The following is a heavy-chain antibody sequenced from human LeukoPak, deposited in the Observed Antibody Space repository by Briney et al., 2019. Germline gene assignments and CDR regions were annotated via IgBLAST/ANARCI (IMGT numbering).Heavy chain of an antibody. CDR2: IAHHGSNK. J-gene: IGHJ4*02. D-gene: IGHD1-26*01. CDR1: GFTFSRNA. CDR3: ARLMVGQAGVGATHFDF. Sequence: GGSLRLSCAASGFTFSRNAIHWVRQGPGKGLEWVSYIAHHGSNKYYADSVKGRFTISRDNSKNTLYLQVNSLGAEDTAMYYCARLMVGQAGVGATHFDFWGQGTLVTVSS. V-gene: IGHV3-30*02.